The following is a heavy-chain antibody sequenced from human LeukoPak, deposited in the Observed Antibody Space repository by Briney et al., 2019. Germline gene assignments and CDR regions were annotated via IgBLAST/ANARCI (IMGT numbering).Heavy chain of an antibody. Sequence: GGSLRLSCATSKFNFNSYGMTWVRQAPGRGLEWVSSISGSGGSTQYAASVQGRFTISRDNSKNTLYLQMNSLRAEDTAVYYCAKDPNGDYIGTFDIWGQGTMVTVSS. CDR3: AKDPNGDYIGTFDI. V-gene: IGHV3-23*01. CDR2: ISGSGGST. D-gene: IGHD4-17*01. CDR1: KFNFNSYG. J-gene: IGHJ3*02.